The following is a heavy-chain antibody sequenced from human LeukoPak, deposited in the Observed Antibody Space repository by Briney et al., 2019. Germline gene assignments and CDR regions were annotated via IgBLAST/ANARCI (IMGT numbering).Heavy chain of an antibody. D-gene: IGHD3-3*01. V-gene: IGHV3-30*14. CDR3: ARAVLRFAWDI. CDR2: ISYDGSNK. Sequence: PGGSLRLSCAASGFTFSSYAMHWVRQAPGKGLEWVAVISYDGSNKYYADSVKGRFTISRDNSKNTLYLQMNSLRAEDTAVYYCARAVLRFAWDIWGQGTMVTVSS. CDR1: GFTFSSYA. J-gene: IGHJ3*02.